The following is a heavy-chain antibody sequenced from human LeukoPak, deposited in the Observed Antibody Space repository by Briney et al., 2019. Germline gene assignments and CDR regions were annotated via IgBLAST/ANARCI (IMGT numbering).Heavy chain of an antibody. Sequence: GGSLRLSCVASGFTVSRSSMNWVRQAPGKGLEWVSILFSGGSALYADSVKGRFTISRDNSKNTLYLQMNSLRAEDTAVYYCARFHRGWYFDYWGQGTLVTVSS. CDR1: GFTVSRSS. CDR3: ARFHRGWYFDY. D-gene: IGHD2-15*01. V-gene: IGHV3-53*01. CDR2: LFSGGSA. J-gene: IGHJ4*02.